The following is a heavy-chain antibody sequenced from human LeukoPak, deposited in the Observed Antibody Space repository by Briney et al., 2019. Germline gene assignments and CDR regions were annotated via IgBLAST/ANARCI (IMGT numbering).Heavy chain of an antibody. J-gene: IGHJ4*02. CDR1: GGSFSGYY. CDR3: ARGNGSSWYGGYYFDY. CDR2: INHSGST. D-gene: IGHD6-13*01. Sequence: SETLSLTCAVYGGSFSGYYWSWIRQPPGKGREWIGEINHSGSTNYNPSLKSRVTISVDTSKNQFSLKLSSVTAADTAVYYCARGNGSSWYGGYYFDYWGQGTLVTVSS. V-gene: IGHV4-34*01.